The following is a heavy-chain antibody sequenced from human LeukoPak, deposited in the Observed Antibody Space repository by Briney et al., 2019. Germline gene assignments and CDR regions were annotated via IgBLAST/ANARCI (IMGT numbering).Heavy chain of an antibody. D-gene: IGHD1-26*01. V-gene: IGHV4-38-2*02. CDR1: PYSLSDGLV. CDR2: TYHSGTS. Sequence: SGTLSLTFTFSPYSLSDGLVCGWIRQAPGKGLDWIGSTYHSGTSYYNPSLKSRISMSVDTSKNQFSLNLSSVTAADTAVYYCTRLSHVAGAPKVSWFDPWGQGTLVTVSS. CDR3: TRLSHVAGAPKVSWFDP. J-gene: IGHJ5*02.